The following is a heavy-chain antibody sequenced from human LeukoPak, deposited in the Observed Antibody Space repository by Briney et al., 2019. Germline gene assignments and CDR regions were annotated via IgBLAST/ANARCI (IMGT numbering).Heavy chain of an antibody. Sequence: PSETLSLTCAVYGGSFSSYYWGWIRQPPGKGLEWIGSIYYSGSTYYNPSLKSRVTTSVDTSKNQFSLKLSSVTAADTAVYYCARVPAGWFDPWGQGTLVTVSS. J-gene: IGHJ5*02. CDR1: GGSFSSYY. CDR2: IYYSGST. CDR3: ARVPAGWFDP. V-gene: IGHV4-39*01.